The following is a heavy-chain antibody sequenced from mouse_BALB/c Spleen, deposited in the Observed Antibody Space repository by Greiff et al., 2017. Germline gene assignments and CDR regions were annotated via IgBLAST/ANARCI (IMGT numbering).Heavy chain of an antibody. Sequence: EVQLQQSGTVLVRPGASVKMSCKASGYTFTSYWMHWVKQRPGQGLEWIGAIYPGNSDTSYDQKFKGKAKLTADTSTSTAYLELSSLTNEDSAVYYCTKDYYGGDDYWGQGTTLTVSS. D-gene: IGHD1-1*01. CDR1: GYTFTSYW. J-gene: IGHJ2*01. CDR3: TKDYYGGDDY. CDR2: IYPGNSDT. V-gene: IGHV1-5*01.